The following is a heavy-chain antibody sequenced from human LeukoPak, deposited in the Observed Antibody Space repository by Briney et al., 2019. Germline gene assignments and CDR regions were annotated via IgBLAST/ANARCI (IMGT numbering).Heavy chain of an antibody. J-gene: IGHJ2*01. V-gene: IGHV1-18*01. CDR3: ARAEDWGPDWYFDL. Sequence: ASVKVSCKASGYTFTSYGISWVRQAPGQGLEWMGWISAYNGNTNYARKLQGRVTMTTDTSTSTAYMELRSLRSDDTAVYYCARAEDWGPDWYFDLWGRGTLVTVSS. CDR2: ISAYNGNT. CDR1: GYTFTSYG. D-gene: IGHD7-27*01.